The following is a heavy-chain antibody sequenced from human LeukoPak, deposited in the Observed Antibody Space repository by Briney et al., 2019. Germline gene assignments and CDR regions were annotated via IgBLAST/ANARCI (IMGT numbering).Heavy chain of an antibody. Sequence: ASVKVSCKASGYTFTGYYMHWVRQAPGQGLEWMGWINPNSGGTNYAQKFQGRVTMTRDTSISTAYMELSRLRSDDTAAYYCARVGSYGFTRGYYFDYWGQGTLVTVSS. CDR3: ARVGSYGFTRGYYFDY. CDR2: INPNSGGT. CDR1: GYTFTGYY. V-gene: IGHV1-2*02. D-gene: IGHD5-18*01. J-gene: IGHJ4*02.